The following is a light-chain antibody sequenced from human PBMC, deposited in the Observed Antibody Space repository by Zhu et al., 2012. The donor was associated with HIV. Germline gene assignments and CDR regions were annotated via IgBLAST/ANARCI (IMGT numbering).Light chain of an antibody. CDR2: RI. CDR1: RSVTKNY. J-gene: IGKJ2*01. V-gene: IGKV3-20*01. Sequence: EPVLTQSPGTLSLSPGERATLSCRASRSVTKNYLAWYQQKPGQAPRLLTLWRIHRATDIPDRFSGSGSGTDFTLTISRLEPEDFAVYYCQQYGSSPPYTFGLGTKVEI. CDR3: QQYGSSPPYT.